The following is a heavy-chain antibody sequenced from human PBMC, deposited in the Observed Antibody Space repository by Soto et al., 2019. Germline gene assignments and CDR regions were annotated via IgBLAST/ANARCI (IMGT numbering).Heavy chain of an antibody. J-gene: IGHJ4*02. CDR2: IYWNDDK. Sequence: SGPTLVNPTQTLTLTCTFSGFSLSTSGVGVGWIRQPPGKALEWLALIYWNDDKRYSPSLKSRLTITKDTSKNQVVLTMTNMDPVDTATYYCAQRYCSGGSCYQFDYWGQGPMVTVYS. CDR1: GFSLSTSGVG. D-gene: IGHD2-15*01. CDR3: AQRYCSGGSCYQFDY. V-gene: IGHV2-5*01.